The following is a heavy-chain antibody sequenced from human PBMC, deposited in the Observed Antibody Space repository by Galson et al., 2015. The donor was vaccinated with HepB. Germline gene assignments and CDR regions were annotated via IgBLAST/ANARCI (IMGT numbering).Heavy chain of an antibody. Sequence: SVKVSCKASGYTFTGYYMHWVRQAPGQGLEWMGWINPNSGGTNYAQKFQGRVTMTRDTSISTAYMELSRLRSDDTAVYYCASELIPFESIVGATIDYYYMDVWGKGTTVTVSS. J-gene: IGHJ6*03. V-gene: IGHV1-2*02. D-gene: IGHD1-26*01. CDR3: ASELIPFESIVGATIDYYYMDV. CDR1: GYTFTGYY. CDR2: INPNSGGT.